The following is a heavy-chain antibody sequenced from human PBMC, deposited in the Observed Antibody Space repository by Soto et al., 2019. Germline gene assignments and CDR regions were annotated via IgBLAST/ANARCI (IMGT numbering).Heavy chain of an antibody. Sequence: PSETLSLTCSVSGGSIRSPNYYWAWSRQPPGKGLECIGRVFYTGSTYYNPSLKSRLTITVDTSRNHFSLKLTSVTAADTAVYYCASNDGGPFGSWGQGTLVTVSS. J-gene: IGHJ1*01. CDR2: VFYTGST. CDR3: ASNDGGPFGS. V-gene: IGHV4-39*02. CDR1: GGSIRSPNYY. D-gene: IGHD4-17*01.